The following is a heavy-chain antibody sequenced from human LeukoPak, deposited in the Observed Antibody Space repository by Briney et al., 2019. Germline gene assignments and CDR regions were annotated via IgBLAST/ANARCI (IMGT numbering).Heavy chain of an antibody. V-gene: IGHV3-9*01. CDR2: INWNSDNI. D-gene: IGHD3-22*01. Sequence: GRSLRLSCAASGFTFNDHAMYWVRQAPGKGLEWVAGINWNSDNIGYADSVKGRFTISRDDAKNSLFLQMNSLRTEDTALYYCARASYYYDTTGLGAVDIWGQGTMVTVSS. CDR3: ARASYYYDTTGLGAVDI. CDR1: GFTFNDHA. J-gene: IGHJ3*02.